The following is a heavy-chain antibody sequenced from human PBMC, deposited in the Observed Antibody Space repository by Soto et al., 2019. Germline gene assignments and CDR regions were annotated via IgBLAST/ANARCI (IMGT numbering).Heavy chain of an antibody. J-gene: IGHJ4*02. V-gene: IGHV1-18*04. Sequence: ASVKVSCKASGYTFTSYGISWVRQAPGQGLEWMGWISAYNGNTNYAQRLQGRVTMTTDTSTSTAYMELRSLRSDDTAVYYCAIGYCSSTSCYPGGYWGQGTLVTVSS. D-gene: IGHD2-2*03. CDR1: GYTFTSYG. CDR3: AIGYCSSTSCYPGGY. CDR2: ISAYNGNT.